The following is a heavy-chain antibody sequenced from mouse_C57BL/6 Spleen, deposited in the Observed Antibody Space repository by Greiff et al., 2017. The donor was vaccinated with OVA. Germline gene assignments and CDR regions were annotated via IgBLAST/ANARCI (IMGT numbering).Heavy chain of an antibody. CDR2: IYPGSGST. Sequence: QVQLQQPGAELVKPGASVTMSCTASGFTFTSYWITWVKQRPGQGLEWIGDIYPGSGSTNYNEEFKSKATLTVDTSSSTAYMQLSSLTSEDSAVYYCARNYGSKNYYAMDDWGQGTSVTVSS. V-gene: IGHV1-55*01. D-gene: IGHD1-1*01. CDR3: ARNYGSKNYYAMDD. J-gene: IGHJ4*01. CDR1: GFTFTSYW.